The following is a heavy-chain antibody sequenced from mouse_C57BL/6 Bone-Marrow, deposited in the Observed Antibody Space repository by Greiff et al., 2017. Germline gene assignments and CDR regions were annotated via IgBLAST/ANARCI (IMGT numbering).Heavy chain of an antibody. Sequence: VQLQQSGPVLVKPGASVKMSCKASGYTFTDYYMNWVKQSHGKSLEWIGVINPYNGGTRYNQKLKGKATLTVAKSSSTAYIELNILTSEDSAVYYCARSGVDGYGWFAYWGQGTLVTVSA. CDR2: INPYNGGT. CDR1: GYTFTDYY. CDR3: ARSGVDGYGWFAY. V-gene: IGHV1-19*01. D-gene: IGHD2-2*01. J-gene: IGHJ3*01.